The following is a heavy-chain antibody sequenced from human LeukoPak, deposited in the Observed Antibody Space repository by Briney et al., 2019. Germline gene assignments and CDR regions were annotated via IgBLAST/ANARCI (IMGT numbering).Heavy chain of an antibody. CDR3: VKSGGYGLIDY. V-gene: IGHV4-59*08. CDR1: GGSISSYY. CDR2: IYYSGST. Sequence: SETLSLTCTVSGGSISSYYWSWIRQPPGKGLEWIGYIYYSGSTNYNPSLKSRVTISVDTSKNQFSLRLNSVTAADTAMYYCVKSGGYGLIDYWGQGTPVTVSS. D-gene: IGHD1-26*01. J-gene: IGHJ4*02.